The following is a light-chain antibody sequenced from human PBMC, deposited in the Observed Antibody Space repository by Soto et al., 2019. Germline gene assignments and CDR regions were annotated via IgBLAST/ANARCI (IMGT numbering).Light chain of an antibody. CDR2: ITD. Sequence: QSVLTQPPSASETPGQRVTISCSGNSSNIGSNTVNWYQQLPGAAPKLLIWITDQRPSGVPDRFSGSKSGTSASLAINGLQSEDEADYYCATWDDSLNVPVFGEGTKLTVL. V-gene: IGLV1-44*01. CDR1: SSNIGSNT. J-gene: IGLJ3*02. CDR3: ATWDDSLNVPV.